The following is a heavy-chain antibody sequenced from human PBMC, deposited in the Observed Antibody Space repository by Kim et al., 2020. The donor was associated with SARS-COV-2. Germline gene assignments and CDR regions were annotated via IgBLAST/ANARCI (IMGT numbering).Heavy chain of an antibody. CDR2: IWYDGSNK. Sequence: GGSLRLSCAASGFTFSSYGMHWVRQAPGKGLEWVAVIWYDGSNKYYADSVKGRFTISRDNSKNTLYLQMNSLRAEDTAVYYCARDGGILWSQTLDYWGQGTLVTVSS. CDR3: ARDGGILWSQTLDY. J-gene: IGHJ4*02. V-gene: IGHV3-33*01. CDR1: GFTFSSYG. D-gene: IGHD3-10*01.